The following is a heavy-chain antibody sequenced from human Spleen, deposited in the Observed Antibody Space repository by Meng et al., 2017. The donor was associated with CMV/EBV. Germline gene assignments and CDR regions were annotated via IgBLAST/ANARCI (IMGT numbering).Heavy chain of an antibody. V-gene: IGHV3-23*01. Sequence: GGSLRLSCAASGFTFSSYAMSWVRQAPGKGLEWVSAITVSGGNTYYADSVKGRFTISRDNSKNTLYLQMNSLRAEDTAVYYCAKHSETGTHGYLDYWGQGTLVTVSS. CDR3: AKHSETGTHGYLDY. D-gene: IGHD1-1*01. J-gene: IGHJ4*02. CDR2: ITVSGGNT. CDR1: GFTFSSYA.